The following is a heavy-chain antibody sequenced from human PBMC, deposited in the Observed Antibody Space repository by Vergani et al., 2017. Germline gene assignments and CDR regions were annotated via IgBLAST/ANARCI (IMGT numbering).Heavy chain of an antibody. CDR2: IYYSGLT. V-gene: IGHV4-39*01. CDR1: ADSISSGSYY. CDR3: ARQRPGSGWSPGDFDD. D-gene: IGHD6-19*01. Sequence: QLQLQQSGPGLVKPSETLFLTCTVSADSISSGSYYWGWIRQPPGKSLEWIGSIYYSGLTYYNPSLKSRFAISVDTSKNQFSLKVSSVPAADTAVYFCARQRPGSGWSPGDFDDWGQGILVTVSS. J-gene: IGHJ4*02.